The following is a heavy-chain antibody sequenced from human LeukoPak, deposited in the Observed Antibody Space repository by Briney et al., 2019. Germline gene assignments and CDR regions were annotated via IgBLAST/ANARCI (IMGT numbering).Heavy chain of an antibody. J-gene: IGHJ5*02. CDR1: GDSVSSNSAA. CDR2: TYYRSKWDN. V-gene: IGHV6-1*01. Sequence: SQTLSLTCAISGDSVSSNSAAWNWIRQSPSRGLEWLGRTYYRSKWDNDYAVSVKSRITINPDTSKNQFSLQLNSVTPEDTAVYYCARDWAVAGILWGSNWFDPWGQGTLVTVSS. CDR3: ARDWAVAGILWGSNWFDP. D-gene: IGHD6-19*01.